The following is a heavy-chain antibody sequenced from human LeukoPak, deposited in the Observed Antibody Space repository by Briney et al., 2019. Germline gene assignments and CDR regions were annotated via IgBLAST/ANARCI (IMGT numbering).Heavy chain of an antibody. D-gene: IGHD5-18*01. CDR1: GFTFSSYA. CDR2: ISGSGGST. V-gene: IGHV3-23*01. Sequence: PGGSLRLSCAASGFTFSSYAMSWVRQAPGKGLEWVSAISGSGGSTYYADSVKGRFTISRDNSKNTLYLQMNSLRAEDTAVYYCAKQLSRDYYYYMDVWGKGTTVTVSS. CDR3: AKQLSRDYYYYMDV. J-gene: IGHJ6*03.